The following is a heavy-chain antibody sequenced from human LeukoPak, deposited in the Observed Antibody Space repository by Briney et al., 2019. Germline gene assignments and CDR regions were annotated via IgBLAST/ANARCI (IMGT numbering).Heavy chain of an antibody. CDR2: ISSSSSYI. V-gene: IGHV3-21*01. Sequence: PGGSLRLSCAASGFTFSSYSMNWVRQAPGKGLEWVSSISSSSSYIYYADSVKGRFTISRDNAKNSLYLQMNSLRAEDTGVYYCARDSSGSRDAFDIWGQGTMVTVSS. CDR3: ARDSSGSRDAFDI. CDR1: GFTFSSYS. D-gene: IGHD6-13*01. J-gene: IGHJ3*02.